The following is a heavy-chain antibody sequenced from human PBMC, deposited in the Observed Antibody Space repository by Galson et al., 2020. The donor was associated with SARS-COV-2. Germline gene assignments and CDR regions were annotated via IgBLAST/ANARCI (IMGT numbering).Heavy chain of an antibody. Sequence: SETLSLTCTVSGGSINTYYWSWIRQPPGKALEFIGYSYYIGSTNYNPSLESRLTMSVDRSKNQFSLKVTSVTAADTAVYYCAMGRRCSGGTCYGLFDYWGQGIRVTVSS. CDR3: AMGRRCSGGTCYGLFDY. V-gene: IGHV4-59*01. D-gene: IGHD2-15*01. J-gene: IGHJ4*02. CDR1: GGSINTYY. CDR2: SYYIGST.